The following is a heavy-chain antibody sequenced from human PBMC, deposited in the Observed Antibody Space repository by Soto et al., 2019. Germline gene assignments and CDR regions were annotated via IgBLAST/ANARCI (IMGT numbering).Heavy chain of an antibody. Sequence: PSETLSLTCTASGGSISSSSYYWGWIRQPPGKGLEWIGSIYYSGSTYYNPSLKSRVTISVDTSKNQFSLKLSSVTAADTAVYYCARYSKGYYGSGSYHYYYYYGMDVWGQGTTVTVSS. CDR2: IYYSGST. J-gene: IGHJ6*02. CDR1: GGSISSSSYY. D-gene: IGHD3-10*01. V-gene: IGHV4-39*01. CDR3: ARYSKGYYGSGSYHYYYYYGMDV.